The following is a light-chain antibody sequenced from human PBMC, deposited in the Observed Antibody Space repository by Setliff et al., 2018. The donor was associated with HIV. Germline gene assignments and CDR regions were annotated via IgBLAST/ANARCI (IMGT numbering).Light chain of an antibody. CDR2: KDT. Sequence: SYALKQPPSVSVSPGQTARITCSGEALPRKYSYWFQQKPGQAPVMVIYKDTERPSVIPARFSGSTSGTTVTLTISGVQAEDEADYYCLSAHNSSTYRGIFGGGTKVTVL. V-gene: IGLV3-16*01. CDR1: ALPRKY. J-gene: IGLJ2*01. CDR3: LSAHNSSTYRGI.